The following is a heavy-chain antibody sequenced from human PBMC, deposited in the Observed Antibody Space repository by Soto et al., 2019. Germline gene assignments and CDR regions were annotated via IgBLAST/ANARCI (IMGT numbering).Heavy chain of an antibody. V-gene: IGHV1-69*01. CDR1: GGTFSSYA. D-gene: IGHD2-2*01. CDR2: IIPIFGTA. Sequence: KVSCKASGGTFSSYAISWVRQAPGQGLEWMGGIIPIFGTANYAQKFQGRVTITADESTSTAYMELSSLRSEDTAVYYCARTPWPDCSSTSCLSDYWGQGTLVTVSS. J-gene: IGHJ4*02. CDR3: ARTPWPDCSSTSCLSDY.